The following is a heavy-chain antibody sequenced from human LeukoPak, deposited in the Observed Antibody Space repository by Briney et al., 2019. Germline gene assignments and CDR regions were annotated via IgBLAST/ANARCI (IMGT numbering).Heavy chain of an antibody. V-gene: IGHV3-23*01. Sequence: QPGGSLRLSCAASGFTFSGYAMSWVRQAPGKGLEWVSSISSSGDRTYYADSVKGRFTISRDNSKNTLYLQMNSLRAEDTAVYYCAKDPYDSSGFRPPWYYYYYMDVWGKGTTVTISS. CDR1: GFTFSGYA. D-gene: IGHD3-22*01. CDR3: AKDPYDSSGFRPPWYYYYYMDV. J-gene: IGHJ6*03. CDR2: ISSSGDRT.